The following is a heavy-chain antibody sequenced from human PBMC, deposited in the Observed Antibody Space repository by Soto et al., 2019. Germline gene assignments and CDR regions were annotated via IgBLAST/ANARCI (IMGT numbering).Heavy chain of an antibody. D-gene: IGHD1-26*01. CDR2: ISAYNGNT. CDR1: GYTFTSYG. Sequence: ASVKVSCKASGYTFTSYGISWVRQAPGQGLEWMGWISAYNGNTNYAQKLQGRVTMTTDTSTSTVYMQLSSLTSEDTAVYYCARDDSGFSGSHYIDYFNYWGLG. V-gene: IGHV1-18*01. J-gene: IGHJ4*02. CDR3: ARDDSGFSGSHYIDYFNY.